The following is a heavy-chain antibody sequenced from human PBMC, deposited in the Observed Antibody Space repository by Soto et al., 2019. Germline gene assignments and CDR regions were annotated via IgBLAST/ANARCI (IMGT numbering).Heavy chain of an antibody. V-gene: IGHV3-23*01. CDR2: ISGSGGST. D-gene: IGHD3-10*01. Sequence: GWSLRLSCASSVFTFISYAMSWVRQAPGKGLEWVSAISGSGGSTYYADSVKGRFTISRDNSKNTLYLQMNSLRAEDTAVYYCAKVAWFGEPFFDYWGQGTLVTVSS. CDR3: AKVAWFGEPFFDY. J-gene: IGHJ4*02. CDR1: VFTFISYA.